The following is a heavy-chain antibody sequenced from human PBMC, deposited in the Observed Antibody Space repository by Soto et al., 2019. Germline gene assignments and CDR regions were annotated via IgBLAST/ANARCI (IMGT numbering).Heavy chain of an antibody. J-gene: IGHJ4*02. CDR1: GFTFSNYW. Sequence: EVQLVESGGGSAQPGGSLRLSCAASGFTFSNYWIHWVRQAPGKGPMWVSRINGVGTYTNYADSVRGRFSISRDNSENTVYLQMNSLRAEDTDMYYCLRAFRSSDFWGQGTPVTVSS. D-gene: IGHD3-3*01. V-gene: IGHV3-74*01. CDR2: INGVGTYT. CDR3: LRAFRSSDF.